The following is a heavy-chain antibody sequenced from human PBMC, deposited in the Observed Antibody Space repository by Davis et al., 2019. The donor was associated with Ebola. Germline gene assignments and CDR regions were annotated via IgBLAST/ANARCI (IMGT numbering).Heavy chain of an antibody. J-gene: IGHJ5*02. V-gene: IGHV1-18*04. D-gene: IGHD1-1*01. CDR2: ISAYNGNT. CDR3: ASGSWNDRWFDP. Sequence: ASVKVSCKASGYTFTSYGISWVRQAPGQGLEWMGWISAYNGNTNYAQKLQGRVTMTTDTSTSTAYMELSSLRSEDTAVYYCASGSWNDRWFDPWGQGTLVTVSS. CDR1: GYTFTSYG.